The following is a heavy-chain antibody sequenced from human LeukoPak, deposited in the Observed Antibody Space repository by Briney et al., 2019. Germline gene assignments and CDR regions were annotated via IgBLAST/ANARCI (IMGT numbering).Heavy chain of an antibody. D-gene: IGHD3-10*01. V-gene: IGHV1-46*01. CDR2: INPNGGST. Sequence: ASVNVSCKASGYIFTSYNLHWVRQAPGQGLEWMGVINPNGGSTSYAQKLQGRVTVTGDTSTSTVYMELSGLRSEDAAIYYCARTMVRGVNHYFDYWGQGTLVTVSS. CDR3: ARTMVRGVNHYFDY. J-gene: IGHJ4*02. CDR1: GYIFTSYN.